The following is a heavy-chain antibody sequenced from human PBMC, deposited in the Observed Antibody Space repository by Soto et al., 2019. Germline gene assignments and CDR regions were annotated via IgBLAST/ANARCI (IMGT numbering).Heavy chain of an antibody. Sequence: QVQLVQSGAEVKKPGASVKVSCKASGYTFTSYGISWVRQAPGQGLEWMGWISAYNGNTNYAQKLQGRVTMTTDTSTSTAYMELSSLSSDDTAVYYCALTIVSGWFRVVDFAFDIWGQGTMVTVSS. J-gene: IGHJ3*02. CDR2: ISAYNGNT. V-gene: IGHV1-18*01. CDR1: GYTFTSYG. D-gene: IGHD6-19*01. CDR3: ALTIVSGWFRVVDFAFDI.